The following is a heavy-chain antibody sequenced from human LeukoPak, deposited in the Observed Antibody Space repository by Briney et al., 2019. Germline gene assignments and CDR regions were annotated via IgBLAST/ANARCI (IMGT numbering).Heavy chain of an antibody. Sequence: GGSLRLSCAASGFTFSSYSMNWVRQAPGKGLEWVSSISSSSSYIYYADSVKGRFTISRDNAKNSLYLQMNSLRAEDTAVYYCARAIAAACSFDYWGQGTLVTVSS. CDR2: ISSSSSYI. J-gene: IGHJ4*02. V-gene: IGHV3-21*01. D-gene: IGHD6-13*01. CDR3: ARAIAAACSFDY. CDR1: GFTFSSYS.